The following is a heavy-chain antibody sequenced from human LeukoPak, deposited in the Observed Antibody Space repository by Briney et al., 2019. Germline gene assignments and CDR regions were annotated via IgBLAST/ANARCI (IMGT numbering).Heavy chain of an antibody. CDR3: ARQGWFRGAIDDF. Sequence: SETLSLTCAVYGGSFSGYYWSWIRQPPGKGLEWIGEINHSGSTNYNPSLKSRVTISVDTSKNQFFLKLNSVTATDSAVYYCARQGWFRGAIDDFWGQGTLVTVSS. V-gene: IGHV4-34*01. D-gene: IGHD3-10*01. CDR2: INHSGST. CDR1: GGSFSGYY. J-gene: IGHJ4*02.